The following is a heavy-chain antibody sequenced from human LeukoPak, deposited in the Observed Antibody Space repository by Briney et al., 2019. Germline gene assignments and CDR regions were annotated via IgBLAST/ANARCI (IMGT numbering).Heavy chain of an antibody. CDR1: GFTFDDYG. Sequence: GSLRLSCAASGFTFDDYGMSWIRQPPGKGLEWIGYIYYSGTTNYNPSLKSRVTISVDTSKNQFSLKLSSVPAADTAVYYCARGTYYYDSSFGYWGQGTLVTVSS. CDR3: ARGTYYYDSSFGY. D-gene: IGHD3-22*01. V-gene: IGHV4-59*01. J-gene: IGHJ4*02. CDR2: IYYSGTT.